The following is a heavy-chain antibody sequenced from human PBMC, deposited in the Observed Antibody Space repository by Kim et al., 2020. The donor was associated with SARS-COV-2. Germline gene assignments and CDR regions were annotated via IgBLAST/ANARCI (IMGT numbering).Heavy chain of an antibody. CDR3: ARGGYCSSTSCSDPDSYYYYGMDV. V-gene: IGHV1-46*01. CDR2: INPSGGST. D-gene: IGHD2-2*03. CDR1: GYTFTSYY. Sequence: ASVKVSCKASGYTFTSYYMHWVRQAPGQGLEWMGIINPSGGSTSYAQKFQGRVTMTRDTSTSTVYMELSSLRSEDTAVYYCARGGYCSSTSCSDPDSYYYYGMDVWGQGTTVTVSS. J-gene: IGHJ6*02.